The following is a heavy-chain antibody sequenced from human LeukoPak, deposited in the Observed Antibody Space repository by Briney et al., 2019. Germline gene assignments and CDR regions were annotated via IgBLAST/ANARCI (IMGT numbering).Heavy chain of an antibody. CDR3: ARDRGSGWYDTWFDP. D-gene: IGHD6-19*01. CDR1: GYTFTSYY. Sequence: ASVKVSCKASGYTFTSYYMHWVRQAPGQGLEWMGIINPSGGSTSYAQKFQGRVTMTRDTSTSTVYMELGSLRSEDTAVYYCARDRGSGWYDTWFDPWGQGTLVTVSS. J-gene: IGHJ5*02. V-gene: IGHV1-46*01. CDR2: INPSGGST.